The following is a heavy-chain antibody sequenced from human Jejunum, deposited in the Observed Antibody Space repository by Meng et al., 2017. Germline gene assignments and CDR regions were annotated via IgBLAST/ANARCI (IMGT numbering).Heavy chain of an antibody. CDR1: GFSITDHW. CDR3: TNDRLKH. CDR2: IDPHGSDP. J-gene: IGHJ1*01. D-gene: IGHD1-1*01. V-gene: IGHV3-74*03. Sequence: EVQLVESGGGLVPPGGSLSLSCTASGFSITDHWMHWVRQGPGKGPVWVSRIDPHGSDPTYADSVKGRFTISRDNAKNTVYLQMNSLRAEDSAFYYCTNDRLKHWGQGALVTVSS.